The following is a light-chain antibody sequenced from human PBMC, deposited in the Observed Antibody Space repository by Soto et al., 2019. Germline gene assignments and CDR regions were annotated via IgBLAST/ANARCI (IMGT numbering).Light chain of an antibody. CDR2: EVS. CDR1: TSDVGGYNY. Sequence: QSALTQPASVSGSPGQSITISCTGTTSDVGGYNYVSWFQQYPGKATKLKIYEVSNRPSGVSNRFSGSKSGNTASLTISDLQAEDEADYYCTSYTSSSTWVFGGGTQLTVL. V-gene: IGLV2-14*01. CDR3: TSYTSSSTWV. J-gene: IGLJ3*02.